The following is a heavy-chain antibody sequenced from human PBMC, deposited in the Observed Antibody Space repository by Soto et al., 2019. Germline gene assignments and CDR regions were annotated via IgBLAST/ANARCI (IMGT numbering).Heavy chain of an antibody. D-gene: IGHD2-2*01. J-gene: IGHJ5*02. V-gene: IGHV1-46*01. CDR1: GYTFSSDY. CDR2: INPSDTST. CDR3: ATGISTGQLDP. Sequence: GGSVKVSCKASGYTFSSDYIHWVRQAPGQGLEWMGLINPSDTSTTYAQKFQSRVIMTRDTSTSRVYMELSSLRSEDTAVYYCATGISTGQLDPWGQGTLVTVSS.